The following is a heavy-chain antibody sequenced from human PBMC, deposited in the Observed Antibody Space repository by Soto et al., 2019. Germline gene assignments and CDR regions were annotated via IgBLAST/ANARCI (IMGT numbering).Heavy chain of an antibody. Sequence: EVQLLESGGGLVQPGGSLRLSCAASGFTFNSYAMSWVRQAPGKGLEWVSVISGSGGSTYYADSVKGRFTISRDNSKNTLYLQMNSLRAEDTAVYYCAKEGPNEEQQLDDAFDIWGQGTMVTVSS. J-gene: IGHJ3*02. CDR3: AKEGPNEEQQLDDAFDI. V-gene: IGHV3-23*01. CDR1: GFTFNSYA. D-gene: IGHD6-13*01. CDR2: ISGSGGST.